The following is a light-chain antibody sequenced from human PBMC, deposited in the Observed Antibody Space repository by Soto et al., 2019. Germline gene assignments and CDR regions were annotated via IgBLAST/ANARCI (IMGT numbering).Light chain of an antibody. CDR1: TDDVGGYNY. Sequence: QSVLTQPASVSGSPGQSITVSCTGTTDDVGGYNYVSWYQQHPGKAPKLIIYEVTNRPSGVSNRFSASKSGNTASLTISGLQADDEADYYCSSYTSSDTLVVFGTGTKLTVL. J-gene: IGLJ1*01. CDR2: EVT. CDR3: SSYTSSDTLVV. V-gene: IGLV2-14*01.